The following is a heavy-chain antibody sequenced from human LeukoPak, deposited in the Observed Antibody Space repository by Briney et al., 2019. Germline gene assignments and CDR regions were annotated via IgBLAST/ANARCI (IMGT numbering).Heavy chain of an antibody. CDR3: AREVRGCDF. CDR2: INPNSGGT. D-gene: IGHD2-21*01. V-gene: IGHV1-2*06. J-gene: IGHJ4*02. CDR1: GYTFTGYY. Sequence: ASVKVSCKASGYTFTGYYMHWVRQAPGQGLEWMGRINPNSGGTNYAQKFQGRVTMTRDTSTSTAYMELSRLSSDDRAVYYGAREVRGCDFWGQGTLVTVSS.